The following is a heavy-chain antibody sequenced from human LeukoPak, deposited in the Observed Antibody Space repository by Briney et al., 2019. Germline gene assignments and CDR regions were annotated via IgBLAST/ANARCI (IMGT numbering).Heavy chain of an antibody. V-gene: IGHV3-53*01. D-gene: IGHD6-19*01. CDR1: GFIVSTTY. Sequence: GGSLRLSCAASGFIVSTTYMSWVRQAPGKGLEWVSVIYSGGSTYYADSVKGRFTISRDSSKNTLYLQMNRLRAEDTAVYYCARGDGGSGRGWFDPWGPGTLVTVSS. CDR3: ARGDGGSGRGWFDP. CDR2: IYSGGST. J-gene: IGHJ5*02.